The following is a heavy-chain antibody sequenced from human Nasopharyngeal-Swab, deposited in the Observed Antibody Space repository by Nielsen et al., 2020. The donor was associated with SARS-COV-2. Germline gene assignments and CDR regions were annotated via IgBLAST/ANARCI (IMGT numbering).Heavy chain of an antibody. D-gene: IGHD4-17*01. J-gene: IGHJ3*02. CDR3: ARERGEYGDYWGEAFDI. V-gene: IGHV3-33*01. Sequence: LSLTCAASGFTFTTYRIHWVPHAPPKGPDRVAVIWYDGSNKYYADSVKGRLTISRDNSKNTLYLQMNSLRAEDTAVYYCARERGEYGDYWGEAFDIWGQGTMVTVSS. CDR1: GFTFTTYR. CDR2: IWYDGSNK.